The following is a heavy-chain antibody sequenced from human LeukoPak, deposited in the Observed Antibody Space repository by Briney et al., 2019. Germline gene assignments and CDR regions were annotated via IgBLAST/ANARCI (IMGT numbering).Heavy chain of an antibody. CDR2: IQYDETNK. J-gene: IGHJ4*02. V-gene: IGHV3-30*02. CDR1: GTIFSSYG. Sequence: GGSLRLSCAASGTIFSSYGMHWVRQAPGKGLGWVAFIQYDETNKYYTDSVKGRFTISRDKSKNTLYLQMNSLRPEDTAVYYCAKDGPPVDYWGQGTLVTVSS. CDR3: AKDGPPVDY.